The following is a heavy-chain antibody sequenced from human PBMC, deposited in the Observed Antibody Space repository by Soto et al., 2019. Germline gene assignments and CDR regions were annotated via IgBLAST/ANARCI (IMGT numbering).Heavy chain of an antibody. V-gene: IGHV4-59*01. CDR2: IYYSGST. CDR3: ARVSSSWSNTFDY. D-gene: IGHD6-13*01. Sequence: SETLSLTCTVSGGSMSSYYWSWIRQPPGQGLGWVWYIYYSGSTSYNPSLKSRVTMSVDTSKNQFSLTLNSLTAAAAAVYYCARVSSSWSNTFDYWGREPPVTV. CDR1: GGSMSSYY. J-gene: IGHJ4*02.